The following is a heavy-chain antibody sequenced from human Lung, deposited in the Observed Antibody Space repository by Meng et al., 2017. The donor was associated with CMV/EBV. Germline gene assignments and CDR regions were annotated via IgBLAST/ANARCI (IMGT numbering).Heavy chain of an antibody. CDR2: IFYNGST. CDR3: VREILAPINYYFDS. D-gene: IGHD3-10*01. Sequence: GVSLRSAGYCWSWLRQTPGKGLEWVGYIFYNGSTSYNPSLKSRLSISMDTSKNQFSLKLRSLNAADTAIYYCVREILAPINYYFDSWGQGTLVTVSS. J-gene: IGHJ4*02. CDR1: GVSLRSAGYC. V-gene: IGHV4-30-4*01.